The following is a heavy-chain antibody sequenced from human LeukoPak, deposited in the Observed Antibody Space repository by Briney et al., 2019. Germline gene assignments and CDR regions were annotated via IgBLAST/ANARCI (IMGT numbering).Heavy chain of an antibody. CDR2: ISAYNGNT. D-gene: IGHD1-26*01. Sequence: GASVKVSCKASGYTFTSYGISWVRHAPGQGLEWMGWISAYNGNTNYAQKRPGKVTMTTETSTSTAYMELRSLRSDDTAVYYCARAEIIVGSDYWGQGTLVTVSS. CDR1: GYTFTSYG. V-gene: IGHV1-18*01. J-gene: IGHJ4*02. CDR3: ARAEIIVGSDY.